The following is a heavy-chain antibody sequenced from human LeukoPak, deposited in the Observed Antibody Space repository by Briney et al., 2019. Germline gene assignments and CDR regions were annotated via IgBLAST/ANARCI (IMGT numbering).Heavy chain of an antibody. V-gene: IGHV4-38-2*01. CDR1: GYSISSGYY. CDR3: ARSGDGYNPSS. J-gene: IGHJ5*02. Sequence: SETLSLTCAVSGYSISSGYYWGWIRQPPGKGLEWIGSIYHTGSTYYNPPLKSRVTISVDTSKNQFSLKLSSVTAADTAVYYCARSGDGYNPSSWGQGTLVTVSS. CDR2: IYHTGST. D-gene: IGHD5-24*01.